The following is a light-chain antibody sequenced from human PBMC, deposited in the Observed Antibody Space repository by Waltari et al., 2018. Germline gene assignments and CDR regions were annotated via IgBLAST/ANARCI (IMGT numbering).Light chain of an antibody. Sequence: QSALTQPASVSGSPGQSITISCTGTSSDVGTYNYVSWYQQHPGKAPKLMIFDVSIRPSGVSNRFSGSKSGNTASLTISGLQAEDEADYYCSSYISSSTRELCGGGTSLTVL. CDR1: SSDVGTYNY. CDR2: DVS. CDR3: SSYISSSTREL. J-gene: IGLJ2*01. V-gene: IGLV2-14*03.